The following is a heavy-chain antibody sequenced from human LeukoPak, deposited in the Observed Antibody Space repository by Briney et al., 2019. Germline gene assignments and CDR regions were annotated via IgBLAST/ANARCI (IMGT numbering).Heavy chain of an antibody. CDR1: GGTFSSYA. CDR3: ASGTVTHSDYYYYYYMDV. V-gene: IGHV1-69*13. D-gene: IGHD4-17*01. J-gene: IGHJ6*03. Sequence: GASVKVSCKASGGTFSSYAISWVRQAPGQGLEWMGGIIPIFGTANYAQKFQGRVTITADESTSTAYMELSSLRSEDTAVYYCASGTVTHSDYYYYYYMDVWGKGTTVTVSS. CDR2: IIPIFGTA.